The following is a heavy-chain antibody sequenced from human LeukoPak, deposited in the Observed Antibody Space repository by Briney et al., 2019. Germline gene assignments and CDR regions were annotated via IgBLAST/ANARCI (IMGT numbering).Heavy chain of an antibody. CDR1: GGSISSYY. CDR3: ARGRSGYFQH. J-gene: IGHJ1*01. V-gene: IGHV4-59*08. Sequence: SETLSLTCTVSGGSISSYYWSWIRQPPGKGLEWIGYIYYSGSTNYNPSLKSRVTISVDTSKNQFSLKLSSVTAADTAVYYCARGRSGYFQHWGQGTLVTVSS. CDR2: IYYSGST.